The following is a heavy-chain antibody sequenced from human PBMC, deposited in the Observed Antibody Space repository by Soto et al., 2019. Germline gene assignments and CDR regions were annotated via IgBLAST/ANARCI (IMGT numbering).Heavy chain of an antibody. J-gene: IGHJ6*02. V-gene: IGHV4-39*01. Sequence: KPSETLSLTCTVSGGSISSSSYYWGWIRQPPGKGLEWIGSIYYSGSTYYNPSLKSRVTISVDTSKSQFSLKLSSVTAADTAVYYCAGIWDWYYYGMDVWGQGTTVTVSS. CDR2: IYYSGST. CDR3: AGIWDWYYYGMDV. D-gene: IGHD1-26*01. CDR1: GGSISSSSYY.